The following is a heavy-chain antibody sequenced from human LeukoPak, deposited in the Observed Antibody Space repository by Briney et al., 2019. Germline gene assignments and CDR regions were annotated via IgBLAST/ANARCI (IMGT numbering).Heavy chain of an antibody. Sequence: GASVKVSCKASGYTFTGYYIHWVRQAPGQGLEWVGWINPNSGGTNYAQKFQGRVTMTRDTSISTAYMELSRLRSDDTAVYYCAKGRVVAGRKSLTYHWLYPWGQGTLVTVSS. CDR1: GYTFTGYY. CDR2: INPNSGGT. CDR3: AKGRVVAGRKSLTYHWLYP. J-gene: IGHJ5*02. D-gene: IGHD6-19*01. V-gene: IGHV1-2*02.